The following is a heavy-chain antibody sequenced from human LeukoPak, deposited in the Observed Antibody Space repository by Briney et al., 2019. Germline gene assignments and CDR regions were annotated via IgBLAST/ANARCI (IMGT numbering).Heavy chain of an antibody. D-gene: IGHD3-10*01. CDR1: GGSIGTYY. Sequence: RSSETLSLTCSVSGGSIGTYYWSWIRQPAGKGLEWIGEVSHSETTNYSPSLKGRLKLSVDRATNQISLKLTSVTAADTAVYYCAKESGRGTFDLWGQGTMVTVSS. V-gene: IGHV4-4*07. CDR2: VSHSETT. J-gene: IGHJ3*01. CDR3: AKESGRGTFDL.